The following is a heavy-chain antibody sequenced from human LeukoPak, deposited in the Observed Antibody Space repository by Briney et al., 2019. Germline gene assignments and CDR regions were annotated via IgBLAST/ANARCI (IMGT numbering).Heavy chain of an antibody. CDR2: IIPIFGTA. V-gene: IGHV1-69*13. CDR3: ARGGKGGTYYYDGYHY. CDR1: GGTFSSYA. Sequence: ASVKVSCKASGGTFSSYAISWVRQAPGQGLEWMGGIIPIFGTANYAQKFQGRVTITADESTSTAYMELSSLSSEDTAVYSCARGGKGGTYYYDGYHYWGQGTLVTASS. D-gene: IGHD3-22*01. J-gene: IGHJ4*02.